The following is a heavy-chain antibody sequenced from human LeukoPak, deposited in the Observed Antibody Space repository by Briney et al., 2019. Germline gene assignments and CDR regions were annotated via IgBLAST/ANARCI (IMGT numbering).Heavy chain of an antibody. J-gene: IGHJ6*02. CDR2: IWHDGSRK. Sequence: GTSLRLSCAASGFTFTSYGMHWVRQAPGKGLEWVAIIWHDGSRKYYADSVKGRFSISRDNSKSTVYLEMGSLRAEDTAVYFCSKVLDTAGMAVWGQGTTVTVS. V-gene: IGHV3-33*03. CDR3: SKVLDTAGMAV. D-gene: IGHD3-16*01. CDR1: GFTFTSYG.